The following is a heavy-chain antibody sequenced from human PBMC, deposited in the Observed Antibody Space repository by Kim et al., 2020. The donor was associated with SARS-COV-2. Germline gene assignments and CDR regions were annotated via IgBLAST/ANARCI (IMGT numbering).Heavy chain of an antibody. J-gene: IGHJ4*02. CDR1: GGSISSYY. D-gene: IGHD3-3*01. Sequence: SETLSLTCTVSGGSISSYYWSWIRQPPGKGLEWIGYIYYSGSTNYNPSLKSRVTISVDTSKNQFSLKLSSVTAADTAVYYCAKSYVLDSPLEWFSWGQGTLVTVSS. CDR3: AKSYVLDSPLEWFS. CDR2: IYYSGST. V-gene: IGHV4-59*01.